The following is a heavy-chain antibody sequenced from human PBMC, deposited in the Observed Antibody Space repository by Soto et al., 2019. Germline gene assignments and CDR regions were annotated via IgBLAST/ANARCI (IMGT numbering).Heavy chain of an antibody. Sequence: PSETLSLTCAVYGGSFSGYYCSWIRQAPGKGLEWIGEIHPSGSTYYNPSLEGRLTLSVDTSKNQFSLKLTSMTAADTAVYYCSRGIDTKKVGNDWGQGTQVTVSS. D-gene: IGHD1-26*01. CDR1: GGSFSGYY. V-gene: IGHV4-34*01. J-gene: IGHJ4*02. CDR2: IHPSGST. CDR3: SRGIDTKKVGND.